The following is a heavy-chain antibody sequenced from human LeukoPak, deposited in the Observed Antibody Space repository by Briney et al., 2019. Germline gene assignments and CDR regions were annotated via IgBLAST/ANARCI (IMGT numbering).Heavy chain of an antibody. CDR1: GFTFSSYE. CDR3: ARDDLMVRGVRIYYYGMDV. Sequence: PGGSLRLSCAASGFTFSSYEMNWVRQAPGKGLEWVSYISSSGSIIYYADSVKGRFTISRDNAKNSLYLQMNSLRAEDTAVYYCARDDLMVRGVRIYYYGMDVWGKGTTVTVSS. J-gene: IGHJ6*04. V-gene: IGHV3-48*03. D-gene: IGHD3-10*01. CDR2: ISSSGSII.